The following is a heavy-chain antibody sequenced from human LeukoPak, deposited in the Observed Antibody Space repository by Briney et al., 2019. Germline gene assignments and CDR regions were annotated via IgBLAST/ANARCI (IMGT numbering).Heavy chain of an antibody. Sequence: SETLSLTCTVSGGSISSYYWSWIRQPPGKGLEWIGYIYYSGSTNYNPSLKSRVTISVDTSKNKFSLKLSSVTAADTAVYYCARRLRSHWYFDPWGRGTLVTVSS. CDR1: GGSISSYY. CDR2: IYYSGST. CDR3: ARRLRSHWYFDP. V-gene: IGHV4-59*01. J-gene: IGHJ2*01. D-gene: IGHD2-8*01.